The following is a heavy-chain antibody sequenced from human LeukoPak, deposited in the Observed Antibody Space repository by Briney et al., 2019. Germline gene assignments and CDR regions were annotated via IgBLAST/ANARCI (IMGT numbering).Heavy chain of an antibody. D-gene: IGHD6-19*01. CDR2: ISGSGGDT. CDR3: AKDLGSGWSRNWFDP. Sequence: PGGPLRLSCAASGFTFSSYAMSWVRQAPGEGLEWVSAISGSGGDTYSADSVKGRFTISRDNSKNTLYLQMNSLRAEDTAVYYCAKDLGSGWSRNWFDPWGQGTLVTVSS. J-gene: IGHJ5*02. CDR1: GFTFSSYA. V-gene: IGHV3-23*01.